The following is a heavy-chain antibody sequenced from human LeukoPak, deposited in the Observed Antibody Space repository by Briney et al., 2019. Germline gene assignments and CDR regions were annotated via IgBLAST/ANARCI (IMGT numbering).Heavy chain of an antibody. V-gene: IGHV3-48*02. CDR3: ASLGELSLYLAKDY. CDR2: ISGSSSTI. J-gene: IGHJ4*02. Sequence: GGSLRLSCAASGFTFSSYSMNWVRQAPGKGLEWVSYISGSSSTIYYADSVKGRFTISRDNAKNSLYLQMNSLRDEDTAVYYCASLGELSLYLAKDYWGQGTLVTVSS. CDR1: GFTFSSYS. D-gene: IGHD3-16*02.